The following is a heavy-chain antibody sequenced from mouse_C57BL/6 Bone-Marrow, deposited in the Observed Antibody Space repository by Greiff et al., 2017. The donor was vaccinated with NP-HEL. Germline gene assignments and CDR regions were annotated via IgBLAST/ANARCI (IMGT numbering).Heavy chain of an antibody. J-gene: IGHJ3*01. CDR2: INPNNGGT. D-gene: IGHD2-12*01. V-gene: IGHV1-18*01. CDR1: GYTFTDYN. CDR3: VFSSYYVAY. Sequence: EVQLQQSGAELVKPGASVKISCKASGYTFTDYNMDWVKQSPGQSLEWIGDINPNNGGTIYNQKFKGKATLTVDKSSSTAYMELRSLTSEYTAVYYYVFSSYYVAYWGQGTLVTVSA.